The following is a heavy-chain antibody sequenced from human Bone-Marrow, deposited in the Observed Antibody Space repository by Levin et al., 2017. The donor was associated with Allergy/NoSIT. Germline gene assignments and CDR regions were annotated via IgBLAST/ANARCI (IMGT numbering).Heavy chain of an antibody. CDR2: IGRSGAAT. J-gene: IGHJ4*02. CDR3: AKEVFGSKWVTFDC. V-gene: IGHV3-43*01. CDR1: GFAFDTYS. Sequence: QHGESLKISCAGSGFAFDTYSIHWVCQAPGKGLEWVSVIGRSGAATYYADSVKGRFTISRDNSKNSVYLQMNSLRTEDTALYYCAKEVFGSKWVTFDCWGQGTLVTVSS. D-gene: IGHD1-26*01.